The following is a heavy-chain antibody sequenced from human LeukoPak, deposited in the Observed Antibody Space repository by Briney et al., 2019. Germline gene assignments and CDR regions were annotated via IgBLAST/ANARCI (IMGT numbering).Heavy chain of an antibody. CDR1: GFTFSSYG. CDR2: IRYDGSNK. Sequence: GGSLRLSCTASGFTFSSYGMHWVRQAPGKGLEWVAFIRYDGSNKYYADSVKGRFTISRDNSKNTLYLQMNSLRAEDTAVYYCAKERGRQRYSHCIETGGHFDYWGQGTLVTGSS. V-gene: IGHV3-30*02. D-gene: IGHD5-18*01. J-gene: IGHJ4*02. CDR3: AKERGRQRYSHCIETGGHFDY.